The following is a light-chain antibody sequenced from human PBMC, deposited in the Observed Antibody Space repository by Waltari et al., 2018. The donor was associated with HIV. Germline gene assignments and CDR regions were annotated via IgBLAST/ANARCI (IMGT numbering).Light chain of an antibody. J-gene: IGLJ3*02. CDR3: QSYDSSLRV. V-gene: IGLV1-40*01. CDR1: SSNIGAGYD. CDR2: YNS. Sequence: QSVLTQPPSVSGAPGQRVTISCTGSSSNIGAGYDVHWYQQLPGTSPKLLIYYNSNRPSGVPDRFSGSKSGTSASLAITGLQAEDEADYYCQSYDSSLRVFGGGTKLTVL.